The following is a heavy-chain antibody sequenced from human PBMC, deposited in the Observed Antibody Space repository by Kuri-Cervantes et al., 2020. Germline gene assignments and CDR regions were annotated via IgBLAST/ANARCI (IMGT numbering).Heavy chain of an antibody. CDR1: GFTFSSYA. CDR2: ISYDGSNK. V-gene: IGHV3-30-3*02. Sequence: GESLKISCAASGFTFSSYAMHWVRQAPGKGLEWVAVISYDGSNKYYADSVKGRFTISRDNSKNTLYLQMNSLRAEDTAVYYCAKTGGDYYDSSGYYYRRYFDYWGQGTLVTVSS. J-gene: IGHJ4*02. CDR3: AKTGGDYYDSSGYYYRRYFDY. D-gene: IGHD3-22*01.